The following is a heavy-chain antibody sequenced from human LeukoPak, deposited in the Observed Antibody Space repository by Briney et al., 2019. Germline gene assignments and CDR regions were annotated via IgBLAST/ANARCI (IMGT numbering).Heavy chain of an antibody. J-gene: IGHJ3*02. CDR2: INTNSGGT. CDR1: GYTFTGYY. Sequence: ASVKVSCKASGYTFTGYYMHWVRQAPGQGLEWMGWINTNSGGTNYAQKFQGRATMTRDTSISPAYMELSRLRSDDTAVYYCARDGDYGDYGRAFDIWGQGTMVTVSS. CDR3: ARDGDYGDYGRAFDI. D-gene: IGHD4-17*01. V-gene: IGHV1-2*02.